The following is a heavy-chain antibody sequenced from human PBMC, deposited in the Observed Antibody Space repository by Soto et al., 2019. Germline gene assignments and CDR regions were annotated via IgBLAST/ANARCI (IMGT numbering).Heavy chain of an antibody. J-gene: IGHJ4*02. V-gene: IGHV3-30*18. Sequence: HPGGSLRLSCAASGFTFSSYGMHWVRQAPGKGLEWVAVISYDGSNKYYADSVKGRFTISRDNSKNTLYLQMNSLRAEDTAVYYCANGAVAGPFYFDYWGQGTLVTVSS. CDR1: GFTFSSYG. CDR2: ISYDGSNK. CDR3: ANGAVAGPFYFDY. D-gene: IGHD6-19*01.